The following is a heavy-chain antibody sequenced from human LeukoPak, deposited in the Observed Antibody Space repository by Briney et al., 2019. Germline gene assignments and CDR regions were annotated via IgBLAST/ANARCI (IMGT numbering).Heavy chain of an antibody. CDR3: ARANYDSSGYYPLIFY. Sequence: GGSLRLSCAASGFTFSSYSMNWVRQAPGKGLEWVSYISSSGSTIYYADSVKGRFTISRDNAKNSLYLQMNSLRAEDTAVYYCARANYDSSGYYPLIFYWGQGTLVTVSA. D-gene: IGHD3-22*01. J-gene: IGHJ4*02. V-gene: IGHV3-48*04. CDR2: ISSSGSTI. CDR1: GFTFSSYS.